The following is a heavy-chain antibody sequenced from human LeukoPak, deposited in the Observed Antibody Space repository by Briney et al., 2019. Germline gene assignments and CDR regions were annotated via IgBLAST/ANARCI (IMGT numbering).Heavy chain of an antibody. CDR3: ASSGSSSWYWFDP. CDR2: INHSGST. V-gene: IGHV4-34*01. D-gene: IGHD6-13*01. CDR1: GGSFSGYY. J-gene: IGHJ5*02. Sequence: SETLSLTCAVYGGSFSGYYWSWIRQPPGKGLEWIGEINHSGSTNYNPSLKSRVTISVDTSKNQFSLKLSSVTAADTAMYYCASSGSSSWYWFDPWGQGTLVTVSS.